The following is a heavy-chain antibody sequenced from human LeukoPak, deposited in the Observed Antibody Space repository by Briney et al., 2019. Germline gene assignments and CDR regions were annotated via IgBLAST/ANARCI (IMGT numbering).Heavy chain of an antibody. J-gene: IGHJ6*03. V-gene: IGHV1-69*13. D-gene: IGHD3-22*01. CDR3: ASLNYYDSSGYSRYYYYYYMDV. CDR2: IIPIFGTA. CDR1: GGTFSSYA. Sequence: GASVKVSCKASGGTFSSYAISWVRQAPGQGLEWMGGIIPIFGTANYAQKFQGRVTITAVESTSTAYMELSSMRSEDTAVYYCASLNYYDSSGYSRYYYYYYMDVWGKGTTVTVSS.